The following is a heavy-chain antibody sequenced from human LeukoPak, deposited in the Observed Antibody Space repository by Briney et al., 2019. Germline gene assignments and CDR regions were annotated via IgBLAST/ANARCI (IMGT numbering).Heavy chain of an antibody. Sequence: PSETLSLTCTVSGDSISSSSYYWGWIRQPPGKGLEWIGSIYYSGSTYYNPSLKSRVTMSVDTSKNQFSLKLSSVTAADTAVYYCARRSSSWKNWFDPWGQGTLVTVSS. CDR1: GDSISSSSYY. J-gene: IGHJ5*02. CDR2: IYYSGST. D-gene: IGHD6-13*01. V-gene: IGHV4-39*01. CDR3: ARRSSSWKNWFDP.